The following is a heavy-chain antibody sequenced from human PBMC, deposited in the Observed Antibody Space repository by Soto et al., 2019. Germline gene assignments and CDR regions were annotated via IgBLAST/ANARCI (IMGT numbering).Heavy chain of an antibody. D-gene: IGHD2-2*01. CDR2: IIPIFGTA. CDR3: ASVVPAAMPPPTTPAITGTTSSLEG. CDR1: GGTFSSYA. Sequence: QVQLVQSGAEVKKPGSSVKVSCKASGGTFSSYAISWVRQAPGQGLEWMGGIIPIFGTANYAQKFQGRVTITADESTSTAYMELSSLRSEDTAVYYCASVVPAAMPPPTTPAITGTTSSLEGWGQGTLVTVSS. J-gene: IGHJ4*02. V-gene: IGHV1-69*01.